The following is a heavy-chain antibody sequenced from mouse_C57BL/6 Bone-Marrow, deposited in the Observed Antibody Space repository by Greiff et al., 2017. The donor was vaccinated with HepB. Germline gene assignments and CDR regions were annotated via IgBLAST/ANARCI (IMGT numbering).Heavy chain of an antibody. J-gene: IGHJ2*01. CDR3: YYGSSYY. D-gene: IGHD1-1*01. CDR1: GYTFTSYW. CDR2: IDPFDSYT. V-gene: IGHV1-50*01. Sequence: QVQLQPGAELVKPGASVKLSCKASGYTFTSYWMQWVKQRPGQGLEWIGEIDPFDSYTNYNQKFKGKATLTVDTSSSTAYMQLSSLTSEDSAVYYCYYGSSYYWGQGTTLTVSS.